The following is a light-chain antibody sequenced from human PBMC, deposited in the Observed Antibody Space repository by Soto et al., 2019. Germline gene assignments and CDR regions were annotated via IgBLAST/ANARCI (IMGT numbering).Light chain of an antibody. CDR3: QSYDSSLSGFYV. CDR2: GNS. J-gene: IGLJ1*01. CDR1: SSNIWANSD. Sequence: SVLTQPPSVCGAPGQSVTISCTGRSSNIWANSDVHWYQQLAGAAPKLLIYGNSNRPSGVSDRFSGSKSGTSASLAITGLQAEDEADYYCQSYDSSLSGFYVFGTGTKVTVL. V-gene: IGLV1-40*01.